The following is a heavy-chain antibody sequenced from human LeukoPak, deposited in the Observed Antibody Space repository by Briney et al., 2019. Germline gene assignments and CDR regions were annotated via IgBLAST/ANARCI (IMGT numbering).Heavy chain of an antibody. CDR2: INSDGSTT. V-gene: IGHV3-74*01. Sequence: PGGSLRLSCAASGFTFSSYWMHWVRQAPGEGLVWVSRINSDGSTTTYADSVKGRFTISRDNAKNTLYLQMNSLRVEDTAVYYCARSTTHPYHDYMDVWGKGTTVTLSS. CDR3: ARSTTHPYHDYMDV. D-gene: IGHD4-17*01. J-gene: IGHJ6*03. CDR1: GFTFSSYW.